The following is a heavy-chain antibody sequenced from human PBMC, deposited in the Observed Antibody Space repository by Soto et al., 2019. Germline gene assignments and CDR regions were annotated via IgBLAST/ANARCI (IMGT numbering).Heavy chain of an antibody. J-gene: IGHJ3*02. V-gene: IGHV3-23*01. D-gene: IGHD1-26*01. CDR3: PKDKGGATGAFDI. Sequence: GGSLRLSCAASGFTFSSYAISWLRHAQGKGREWVSAISGSGGSTYYADSGKCRFTISRDKSKNTLYLQMNSLRAEDTAVYYCPKDKGGATGAFDIWGQGTMVTVSS. CDR1: GFTFSSYA. CDR2: ISGSGGST.